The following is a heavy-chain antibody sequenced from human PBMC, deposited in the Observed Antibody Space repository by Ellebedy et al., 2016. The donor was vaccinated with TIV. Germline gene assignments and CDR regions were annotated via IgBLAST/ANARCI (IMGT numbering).Heavy chain of an antibody. Sequence: SETLSLXXIVSGYSISSGYYWGWIRQSPGEGLEWIGTIYYSGSTYYNPSLKSRVTISQDTSKNQFSLKLSSVTAADTGFYYCARTVGKRNYFYFYMDVWGTGTTVTVSS. V-gene: IGHV4-38-2*02. D-gene: IGHD1-26*01. J-gene: IGHJ6*03. CDR3: ARTVGKRNYFYFYMDV. CDR1: GYSISSGYY. CDR2: IYYSGST.